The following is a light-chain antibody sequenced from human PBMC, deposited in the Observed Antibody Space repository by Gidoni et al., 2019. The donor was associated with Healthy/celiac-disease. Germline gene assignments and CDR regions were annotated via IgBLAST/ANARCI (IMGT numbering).Light chain of an antibody. CDR1: QGISSY. CDR2: AAS. CDR3: QQYYSYPQT. J-gene: IGKJ1*01. V-gene: IGKV1-8*01. Sequence: AIRMIHSPSSFSASTGDRVTITCRASQGISSYLAWYQQKPGKAPKLLIYAASTLQSGVPSRFSGSGSGTDFTLTISCLQSEDFATYYCQQYYSYPQTFGQGTKVEIK.